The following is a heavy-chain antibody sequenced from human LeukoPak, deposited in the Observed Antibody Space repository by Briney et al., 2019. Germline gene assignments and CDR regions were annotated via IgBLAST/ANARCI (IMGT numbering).Heavy chain of an antibody. J-gene: IGHJ4*02. CDR1: GYTLTELS. V-gene: IGHV1-24*01. CDR2: FDPEGGET. D-gene: IGHD2-21*02. CDR3: ATVLYCGGDCSNDY. Sequence: ASVKVSCKVSGYTLTELSMHWVRQAPGKGLEGTGGFDPEGGETIYAQKFQGRVTMTEDTSTDTAYMELSSLRSEDTAVYYCATVLYCGGDCSNDYWGQGTLVTVSS.